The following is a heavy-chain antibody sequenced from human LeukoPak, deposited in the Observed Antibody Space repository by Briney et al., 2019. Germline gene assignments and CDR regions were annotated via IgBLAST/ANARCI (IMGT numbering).Heavy chain of an antibody. Sequence: PGGSLRLSCAASGFTVSSNYMSWVRQAPGKGLEWVSVIYSGGSTYYADSVKGRFTISRDNSKNMLYLQMNSLRAEDTAVYHCAKDAVRGVVTASWYYYYYMDVWGKGTTVTISS. CDR1: GFTVSSNY. V-gene: IGHV3-53*05. D-gene: IGHD2-21*02. CDR3: AKDAVRGVVTASWYYYYYMDV. CDR2: IYSGGST. J-gene: IGHJ6*03.